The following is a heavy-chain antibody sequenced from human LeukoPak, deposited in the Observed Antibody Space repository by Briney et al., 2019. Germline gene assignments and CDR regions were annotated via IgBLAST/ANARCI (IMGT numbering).Heavy chain of an antibody. Sequence: GGSLRLSCAASGFTFSSYAMHWVRQAPGKGLEWVAVISYDGSNKYYADSVKGRFTISRDNSKNTLYLQMNSLRAEDTAVYYCAGESYYYDSSGYYDRGFDYWGQGTLVTVSS. CDR3: AGESYYYDSSGYYDRGFDY. J-gene: IGHJ4*02. V-gene: IGHV3-30*04. CDR1: GFTFSSYA. CDR2: ISYDGSNK. D-gene: IGHD3-22*01.